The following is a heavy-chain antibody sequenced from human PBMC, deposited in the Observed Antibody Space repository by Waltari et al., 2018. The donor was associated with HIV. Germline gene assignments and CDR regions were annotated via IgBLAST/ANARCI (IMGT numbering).Heavy chain of an antibody. V-gene: IGHV4-59*03. CDR1: GDSISDWH. Sequence: QVQLQESGPGLVKPSETLSLPCTVSGDSISDWHWKWIRQSPGRGLEFIGYFHYSGSTNYNPSLKSRVAISADTSKKQFSLKVNSVTAADTAIYYCAATTWGGAVVFENWGQGIPVSVSS. D-gene: IGHD7-27*01. J-gene: IGHJ4*01. CDR3: AATTWGGAVVFEN. CDR2: FHYSGST.